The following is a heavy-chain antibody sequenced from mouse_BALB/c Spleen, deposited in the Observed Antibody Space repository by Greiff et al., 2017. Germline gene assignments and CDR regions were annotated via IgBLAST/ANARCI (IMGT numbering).Heavy chain of an antibody. Sequence: VMLVESGPSLVQPSQSLSITCTVSGFSLTSYGVHWVRQSPGKGLEWLGVIWRGGSTDYNAAFMSRLSITKDNSKSQVFFKMNSLQADDTAIYYCATQITYAMDYWGQGTSVTVSS. J-gene: IGHJ4*01. CDR2: IWRGGST. V-gene: IGHV2-5-1*01. D-gene: IGHD2-4*01. CDR1: GFSLTSYG. CDR3: ATQITYAMDY.